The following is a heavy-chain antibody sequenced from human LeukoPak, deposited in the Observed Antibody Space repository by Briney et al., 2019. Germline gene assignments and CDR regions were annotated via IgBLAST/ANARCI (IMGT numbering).Heavy chain of an antibody. CDR3: AKDHYVSGRYDAFDI. V-gene: IGHV3-30-3*01. CDR2: ISYDGSNK. CDR1: GFTFSSYA. D-gene: IGHD3-10*01. J-gene: IGHJ3*02. Sequence: GGSLRLSCAASGFTFSSYAMHSVRQAPGKGLEWVAVISYDGSNKYYADSVKGRFTISRDNSKNTLYLQMNSPRAEDTAVYYCAKDHYVSGRYDAFDIWGQGTMVTVSS.